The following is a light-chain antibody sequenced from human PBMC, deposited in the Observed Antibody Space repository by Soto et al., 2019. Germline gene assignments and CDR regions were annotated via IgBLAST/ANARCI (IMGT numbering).Light chain of an antibody. V-gene: IGKV1-5*01. Sequence: DLQMTQSPSTLSSSFGDSVTITCRASQSISSCLAWYQQKLWRAPRLLIYDAYSLESGVPSRFSGSGYGTEFTLTISSLQPDDFATYYCQQYNTYSSLTCGGGTKVDIK. J-gene: IGKJ4*01. CDR1: QSISSC. CDR3: QQYNTYSSLT. CDR2: DAY.